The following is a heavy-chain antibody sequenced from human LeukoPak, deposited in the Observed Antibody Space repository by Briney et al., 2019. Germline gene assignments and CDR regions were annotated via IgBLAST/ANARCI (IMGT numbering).Heavy chain of an antibody. V-gene: IGHV4-34*08. CDR1: GFTFSSYG. D-gene: IGHD2/OR15-2a*01. J-gene: IGHJ4*02. CDR3: AIIGPPFDY. Sequence: LRLSCAASGFTFSSYGMHWVRQPPGKGLEWIGEINHSGSTNYNPSLKSRVTISVDTSKNQFSLKLSSVTAADTAVYYCAIIGPPFDYWGQGTLVTVSS. CDR2: INHSGST.